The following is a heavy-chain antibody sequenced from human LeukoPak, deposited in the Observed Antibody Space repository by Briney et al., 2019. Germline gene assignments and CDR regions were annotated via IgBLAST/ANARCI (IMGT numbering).Heavy chain of an antibody. CDR2: ISYDGSNK. Sequence: PGRSLRLSCAASGFTFSSYGMHWVRQAPGKGLEWVAVISYDGSNKYYADSVKGRFTIPRDNSKNTLYLQMNSLRAEDTAVYYCARVVYWFDPWGQGTLVTVSS. J-gene: IGHJ5*02. V-gene: IGHV3-30*03. CDR1: GFTFSSYG. CDR3: ARVVYWFDP. D-gene: IGHD2-8*01.